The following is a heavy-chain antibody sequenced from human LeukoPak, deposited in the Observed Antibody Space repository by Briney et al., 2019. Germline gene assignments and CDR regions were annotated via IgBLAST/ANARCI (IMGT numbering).Heavy chain of an antibody. D-gene: IGHD2-2*01. V-gene: IGHV1-69*13. CDR1: GGTFSSYA. CDR2: IIPIFGTA. CDR3: ARWDMGMDLACSSTSCYFDY. Sequence: SVKVSCTASGGTFSSYAISWVRQAPGQGLEWMGGIIPIFGTANYAQKFQGRVTITADESTSTAYMELSSLRSEDTAVYYCARWDMGMDLACSSTSCYFDYWGQGTLVTVSS. J-gene: IGHJ4*02.